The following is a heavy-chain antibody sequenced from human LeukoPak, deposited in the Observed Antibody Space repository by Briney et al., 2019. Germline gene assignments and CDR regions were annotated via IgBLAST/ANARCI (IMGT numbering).Heavy chain of an antibody. Sequence: PGRSLRLSCAASGFTFDDYAMHWVRQAPGKGLEWVSGISWNSGSIGYADSVKGRFTISRDNAKNSLYLQMNSLRAEDMALYYCARGAPYSSSWYDAFDIWGQGTMVTVSS. CDR1: GFTFDDYA. D-gene: IGHD6-13*01. V-gene: IGHV3-9*03. CDR3: ARGAPYSSSWYDAFDI. J-gene: IGHJ3*02. CDR2: ISWNSGSI.